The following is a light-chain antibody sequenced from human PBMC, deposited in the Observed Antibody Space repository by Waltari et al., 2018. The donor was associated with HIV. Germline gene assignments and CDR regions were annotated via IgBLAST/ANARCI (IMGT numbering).Light chain of an antibody. CDR2: EVN. Sequence: QSALTPPASVSGSPGPSITISCTGTSSDAGGYNYVPWYQPHPDKAPKLVIFEVNKRPSGVSNRCSGSKSGNTASLTISGLQAEDEADYYCSSYTSSRTLVFGGGTKLTVL. CDR1: SSDAGGYNY. CDR3: SSYTSSRTLV. J-gene: IGLJ3*02. V-gene: IGLV2-14*01.